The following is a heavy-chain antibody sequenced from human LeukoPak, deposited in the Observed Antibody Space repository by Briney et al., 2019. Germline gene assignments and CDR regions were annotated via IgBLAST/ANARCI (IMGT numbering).Heavy chain of an antibody. CDR2: ISSFGDTI. D-gene: IGHD3-10*01. Sequence: PGGSLRLSCAASGFTFSSYEMNWVRQAPGKGLEWVSYISSFGDTIHYADSVRGRFTISRDDAKNSLYLQMNSLRAEDTGVYYCARDSAMVRERIPYNWFDPWGQGTLVTVSS. V-gene: IGHV3-48*03. J-gene: IGHJ5*02. CDR3: ARDSAMVRERIPYNWFDP. CDR1: GFTFSSYE.